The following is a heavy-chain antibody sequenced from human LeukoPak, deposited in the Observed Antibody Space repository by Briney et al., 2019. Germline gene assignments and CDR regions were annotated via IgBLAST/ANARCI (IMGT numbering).Heavy chain of an antibody. CDR2: IEKKGSEK. V-gene: IGHV3-7*01. Sequence: GGSLSLSCAPSGFIFSEYWMSWVRRAAGKGLEWVANIEKKGSEKRYVDSVEGRFTISRDNAKKSLYLQMNILRGEDTAVYYCAREGGSGWYSGWFDPWGQGTLVTVSS. J-gene: IGHJ5*02. D-gene: IGHD6-19*01. CDR1: GFIFSEYW. CDR3: AREGGSGWYSGWFDP.